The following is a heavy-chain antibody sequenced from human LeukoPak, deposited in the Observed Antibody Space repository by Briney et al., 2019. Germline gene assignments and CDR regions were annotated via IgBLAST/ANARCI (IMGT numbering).Heavy chain of an antibody. Sequence: ASVKVSCKASGYTFTSYDINWVRQATGQGLEWMGWMNPNSGNTGYAQKFQGRVTITRNTSISTAYMELSSLRSEDTAVYYCARDPSYSSGWLDAFDIWGQGTMVTVSS. J-gene: IGHJ3*02. D-gene: IGHD6-19*01. CDR3: ARDPSYSSGWLDAFDI. CDR2: MNPNSGNT. V-gene: IGHV1-8*03. CDR1: GYTFTSYD.